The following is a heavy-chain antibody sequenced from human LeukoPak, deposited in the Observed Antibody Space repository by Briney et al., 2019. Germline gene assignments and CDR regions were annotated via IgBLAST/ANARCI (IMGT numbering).Heavy chain of an antibody. CDR3: AKDPGRRNLFDP. V-gene: IGHV3-23*01. CDR2: ISGSGGST. CDR1: GFTFSSYA. J-gene: IGHJ5*02. Sequence: GGSLRLSCAASGFTFSSYAMSWVRQAPGKGLEWVSAISGSGGSTYYADSVKGRFTISRDNSKNTLYLQMNSLRAEDTAGYYCAKDPGRRNLFDPWGQGTLVTVSS.